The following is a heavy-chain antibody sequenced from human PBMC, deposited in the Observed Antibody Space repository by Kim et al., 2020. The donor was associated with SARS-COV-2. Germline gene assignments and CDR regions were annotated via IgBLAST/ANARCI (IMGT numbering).Heavy chain of an antibody. D-gene: IGHD1-26*01. J-gene: IGHJ4*02. Sequence: GGSLRLSCAASGFTFSSYAMHWVRQAPGKGLEWVAVISYDGSNKYYADSVKGRFTISRDNSKNTLYLQMNSLRAEDTAVYYCARDLSGSYSYFDYWGQGTLVTVSS. CDR2: ISYDGSNK. CDR3: ARDLSGSYSYFDY. V-gene: IGHV3-30*04. CDR1: GFTFSSYA.